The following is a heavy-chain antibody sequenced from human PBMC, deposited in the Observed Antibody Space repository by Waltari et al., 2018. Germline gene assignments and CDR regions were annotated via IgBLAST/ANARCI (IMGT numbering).Heavy chain of an antibody. D-gene: IGHD2-2*01. CDR2: FYYSGSS. Sequence: QLQLQESGPGLVKPSETLTLTCTVSGGSISSGSYHWDWIRQPPGKGLQWIGSFYYSGSSYYNPSLKSRISISVDTSKNQFSLKLSSVTAADTAVYYCARERAEGSIRHFDYWGQGTLVTVSS. CDR1: GGSISSGSYH. CDR3: ARERAEGSIRHFDY. J-gene: IGHJ4*02. V-gene: IGHV4-39*07.